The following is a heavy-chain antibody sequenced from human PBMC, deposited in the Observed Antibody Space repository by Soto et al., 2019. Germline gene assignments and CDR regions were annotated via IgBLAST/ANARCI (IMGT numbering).Heavy chain of an antibody. CDR2: IYWDDDK. CDR3: AHRGGFGELVY. D-gene: IGHD3-10*01. J-gene: IGHJ4*02. Sequence: QITLKESGPTLVKPTQTLTLTCTFSGFSLSTSGVGVGWIRQPPGKALEWLALIYWDDDKRYSPSLKSRLTISKDTSKNQVVLAMTNMDPVDTATYYCAHRGGFGELVYWGQGTLVTVSS. V-gene: IGHV2-5*02. CDR1: GFSLSTSGVG.